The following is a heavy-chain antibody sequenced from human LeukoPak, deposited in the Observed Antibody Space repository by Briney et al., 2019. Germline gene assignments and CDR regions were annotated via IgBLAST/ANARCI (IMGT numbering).Heavy chain of an antibody. V-gene: IGHV4-59*01. CDR2: IYYSGST. CDR1: GGSISSYY. D-gene: IGHD2-15*01. CDR3: ARVVVAATPYFDY. Sequence: SETLSLTCTVSGGSISSYYWSWIRQPPGKGLEWIGYIYYSGSTNYNPSLKSRVTISVDTSKNQFSLKLISVTAADTAVYYCARVVVAATPYFDYWGRGTLVTVSS. J-gene: IGHJ4*02.